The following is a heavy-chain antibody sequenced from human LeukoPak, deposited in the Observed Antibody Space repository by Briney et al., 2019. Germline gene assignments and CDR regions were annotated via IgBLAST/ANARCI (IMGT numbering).Heavy chain of an antibody. V-gene: IGHV1-8*01. CDR3: ARGYCGSPRDLPWDYYLDF. D-gene: IGHD2-21*01. CDR1: GYTSTSYD. J-gene: IGHJ6*03. CDR2: MNPNRGNT. Sequence: GASVKVSSTPSGYTSTSYDSNWVRQGAGEGLELLGWMNPNRGNTAYAQKFQGRVTMTRNTSISTDYMELSSLRSEETPVYYCARGYCGSPRDLPWDYYLDFWGKGTTVTVSS.